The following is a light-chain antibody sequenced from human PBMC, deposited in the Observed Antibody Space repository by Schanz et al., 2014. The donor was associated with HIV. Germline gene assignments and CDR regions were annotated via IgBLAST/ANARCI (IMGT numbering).Light chain of an antibody. J-gene: IGKJ1*01. CDR2: GAT. V-gene: IGKV3-20*01. CDR1: QSVSR. Sequence: EIVLTQSPGTLSLSPGERATLSCRASQSVSRLAWFQHKPDQAPRLLIYGATSRATGIPDRFSGSGSGTDFTLTISRLEPEDFAVYYCQQYGNSPRTFGQGTKVEI. CDR3: QQYGNSPRT.